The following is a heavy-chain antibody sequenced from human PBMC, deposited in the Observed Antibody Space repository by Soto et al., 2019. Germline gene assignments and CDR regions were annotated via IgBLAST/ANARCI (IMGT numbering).Heavy chain of an antibody. CDR2: VIPILGIA. D-gene: IGHD1-26*01. CDR3: ARFPQTAIVGAACFDY. CDR1: GGTFSSYI. V-gene: IGHV1-69*02. Sequence: QVQLVQYGAEVKKPGSSVKVSCKASGGTFSSYIISWVRQAPGQGLEWMGRVIPILGIANYVQKFQGRVMITTDKSTITVYMELSSLRSEDMAVYYCARFPQTAIVGAACFDYWGQGTLVTVSS. J-gene: IGHJ4*02.